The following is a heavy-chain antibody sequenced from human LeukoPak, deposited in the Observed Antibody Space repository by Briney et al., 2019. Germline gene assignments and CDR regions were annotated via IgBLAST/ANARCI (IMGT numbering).Heavy chain of an antibody. J-gene: IGHJ4*02. CDR2: MSASGGST. V-gene: IGHV3-23*01. CDR3: AKVILGYCSGGSCYADY. CDR1: GFTFSSYA. D-gene: IGHD2-15*01. Sequence: PGGSLRLSCAASGFTFSSYAMSWVRQAPGKGLEWVSAMSASGGSTYYADSVKGRFTISRDNSKNTLYLQMNSLRAEDTAVYYCAKVILGYCSGGSCYADYWGQGTLVTVSS.